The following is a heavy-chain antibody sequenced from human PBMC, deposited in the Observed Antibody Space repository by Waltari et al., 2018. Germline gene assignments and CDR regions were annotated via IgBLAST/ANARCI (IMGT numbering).Heavy chain of an antibody. J-gene: IGHJ3*02. V-gene: IGHV1-2*02. CDR2: INPSNGGT. CDR1: GYTFTDYY. D-gene: IGHD3-3*01. Sequence: QVQLVQSGAEVKKPGASVKVSCKASGYTFTDYYLHWGRRAPGQGLEWMGWINPSNGGTNYAQKFQDRVTMTRDTSISTAYLELSGLRSDDTALYYCARDPGSSTFGVVIAVAFDIWGQGTMVTVSS. CDR3: ARDPGSSTFGVVIAVAFDI.